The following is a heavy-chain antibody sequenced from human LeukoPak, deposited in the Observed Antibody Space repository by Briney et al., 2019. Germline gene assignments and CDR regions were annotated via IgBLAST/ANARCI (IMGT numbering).Heavy chain of an antibody. D-gene: IGHD3-16*02. Sequence: ASMKVSCKASGYTFTGYYMHWVRQAPGQGLEWMGWINPNSGGTNYAQKFQGRVTMTRDTSISTAYMELSRLRSDDTAVYYCARGAVSWYDYVWGSYRYPDYWGQGTLVTVSS. V-gene: IGHV1-2*02. CDR3: ARGAVSWYDYVWGSYRYPDY. CDR1: GYTFTGYY. J-gene: IGHJ4*02. CDR2: INPNSGGT.